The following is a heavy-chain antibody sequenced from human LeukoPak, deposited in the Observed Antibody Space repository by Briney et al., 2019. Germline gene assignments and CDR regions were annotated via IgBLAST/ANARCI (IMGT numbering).Heavy chain of an antibody. CDR3: AREEVTKYYFNC. Sequence: PSETPIITFPVPGGSSSSYYWSWNRQPPGKGLEWIGYIYYSGSTDYNPSLKSRVTKSVDTSKNEFSLKLSSLSAADTAVYSCAREEVTKYYFNCSGLGALVTDSS. CDR1: GGSSSSYY. CDR2: IYYSGST. V-gene: IGHV4-59*01. J-gene: IGHJ4*02. D-gene: IGHD4-11*01.